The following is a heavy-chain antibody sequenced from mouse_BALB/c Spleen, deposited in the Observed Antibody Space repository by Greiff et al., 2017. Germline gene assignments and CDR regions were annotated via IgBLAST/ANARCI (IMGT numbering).Heavy chain of an antibody. Sequence: DVKLQESGPSLVKPSQTLSLTCSVTGDSITSGYWNWIRKFPGNKLEYMGYISYSGSTYYNPSLKSRISITRDTSKNQYYLQLNSVTTEDTATYYCASYGSAGTYYYAMDYWGQGTSVTVSS. V-gene: IGHV3-8*02. D-gene: IGHD1-1*01. J-gene: IGHJ4*01. CDR3: ASYGSAGTYYYAMDY. CDR2: ISYSGST. CDR1: GDSITSGY.